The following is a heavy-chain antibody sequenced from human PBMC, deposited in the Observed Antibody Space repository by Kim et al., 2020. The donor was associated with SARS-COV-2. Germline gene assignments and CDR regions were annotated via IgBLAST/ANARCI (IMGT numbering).Heavy chain of an antibody. D-gene: IGHD6-19*01. Sequence: ASVKVSCKASGYTFTSYGISWVRQAPGQGLEWMGWISAYNGNTNYAQKLQGRVTMTTDTSTSTAYMELRSLRSDDTAVYYCARVLAVAGYYYGMDVWGQGTTVTVSS. CDR1: GYTFTSYG. J-gene: IGHJ6*02. CDR2: ISAYNGNT. V-gene: IGHV1-18*04. CDR3: ARVLAVAGYYYGMDV.